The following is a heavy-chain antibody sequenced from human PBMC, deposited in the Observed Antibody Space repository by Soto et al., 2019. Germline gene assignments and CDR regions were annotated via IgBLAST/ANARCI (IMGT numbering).Heavy chain of an antibody. Sequence: QVQLVQSGAEVKEPGSSVNVSCKSSGATFSNYVVAWVRQAPGQGLECMGGIIPVFGKVDYAQKFQGRVTIGVDESASAVYMALISLTLDGTAVYYCARGEIECRGGHWYRGNLGLDVWGPGTTVTVSS. CDR3: ARGEIECRGGHWYRGNLGLDV. CDR1: GATFSNYV. J-gene: IGHJ6*02. CDR2: IIPVFGKV. D-gene: IGHD2-21*02. V-gene: IGHV1-69*01.